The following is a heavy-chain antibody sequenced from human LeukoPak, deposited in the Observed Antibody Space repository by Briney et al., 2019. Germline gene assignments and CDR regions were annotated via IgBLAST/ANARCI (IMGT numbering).Heavy chain of an antibody. D-gene: IGHD2-15*01. CDR1: GGSFSGYY. CDR2: INHSGST. J-gene: IGHJ4*02. V-gene: IGHV4-34*01. Sequence: SETLSLTCAVYGGSFSGYYWSWIRQPPGKGLEWIGEINHSGSTNYNPSLKSRVTISVDTSKNQFSLKLSSVTAADTAVYYCARGRPPRYCSGGSCYPPFPHTRGFSDPFDYWGQGTLVTVSS. CDR3: ARGRPPRYCSGGSCYPPFPHTRGFSDPFDY.